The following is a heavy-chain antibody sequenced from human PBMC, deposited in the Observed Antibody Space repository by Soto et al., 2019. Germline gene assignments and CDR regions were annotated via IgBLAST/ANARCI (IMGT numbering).Heavy chain of an antibody. D-gene: IGHD3-22*01. CDR1: GGTFSSYA. V-gene: IGHV1-69*01. CDR2: IIPIFGTA. Sequence: QVQLVQSGAEVKKPGSSVKVSCTASGGTFSSYAISWVRQAPGQGLEWMGGIIPIFGTANYAQKFQGRVTITADESTSTAYMELSSLRSEDTAVYYCARERYSSASSGYYPVDYWGQGTLVTVSS. J-gene: IGHJ4*02. CDR3: ARERYSSASSGYYPVDY.